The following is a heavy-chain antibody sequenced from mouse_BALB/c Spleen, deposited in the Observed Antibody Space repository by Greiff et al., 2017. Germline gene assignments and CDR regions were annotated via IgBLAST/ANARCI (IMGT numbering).Heavy chain of an antibody. CDR3: ASYDGSYYYAMDY. Sequence: VQLQQSGAELVKPGASVKLSCTASGFNIKDTYMHWVKQRPEQGLEWIGRIDPANGNTKYDPKFPGKATITADTSSNTAYLQLSSLTSEDTAVYYCASYDGSYYYAMDYWGQGTSVTVSS. CDR1: GFNIKDTY. D-gene: IGHD2-3*01. J-gene: IGHJ4*01. CDR2: IDPANGNT. V-gene: IGHV14-3*02.